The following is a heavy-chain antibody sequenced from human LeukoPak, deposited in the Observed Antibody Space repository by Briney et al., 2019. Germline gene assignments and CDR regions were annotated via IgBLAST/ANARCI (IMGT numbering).Heavy chain of an antibody. J-gene: IGHJ6*03. Sequence: SETLSLTCAVYGGSFSGYYWSWIRQPPGKGLEWIGEIKHSGSTDYNPSLKSRVTISVDTSKNQFSLKLSSVTAADTAVYYCARGLDYDFWSGYYKDYYYYYMDVWGKGTTVTVSS. CDR3: ARGLDYDFWSGYYKDYYYYYMDV. CDR2: IKHSGST. CDR1: GGSFSGYY. D-gene: IGHD3-3*01. V-gene: IGHV4-34*01.